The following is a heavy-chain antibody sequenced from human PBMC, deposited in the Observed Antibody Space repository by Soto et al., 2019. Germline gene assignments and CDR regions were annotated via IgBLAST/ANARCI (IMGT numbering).Heavy chain of an antibody. CDR1: GFTVSSNY. Sequence: SGGSLRLSCAASGFTVSSNYMSWVRQAPGKGLEWVSVIYSGGSTYYADSVKGRFTISRDNSKNTLYLQMNSLRAEDTAVYYCASLETPFSTVGATENFDYWGQGTLVTVSS. J-gene: IGHJ4*02. CDR3: ASLETPFSTVGATENFDY. V-gene: IGHV3-66*01. D-gene: IGHD1-26*01. CDR2: IYSGGST.